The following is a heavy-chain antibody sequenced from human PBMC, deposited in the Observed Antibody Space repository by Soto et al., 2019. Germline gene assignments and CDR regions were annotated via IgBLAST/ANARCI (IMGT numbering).Heavy chain of an antibody. CDR3: ARADLSITGTLDY. V-gene: IGHV3-21*01. D-gene: IGHD1-20*01. J-gene: IGHJ4*02. CDR1: GFTFSSYS. Sequence: GGSLRLSCAASGFTFSSYSTNWVRQAPGKALEWVSSISSSSSYIYYADSVKGRFTISRDNPKNSLYLQMNSLIAEDTAVYYCARADLSITGTLDYWGQGTLVTVSS. CDR2: ISSSSSYI.